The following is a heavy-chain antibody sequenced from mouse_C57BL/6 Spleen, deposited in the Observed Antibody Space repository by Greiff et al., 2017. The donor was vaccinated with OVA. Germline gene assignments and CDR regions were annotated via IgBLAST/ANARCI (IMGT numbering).Heavy chain of an antibody. D-gene: IGHD2-1*01. CDR3: ARQYGNYMGYAMDY. J-gene: IGHJ4*01. CDR2: ISSGGSYT. V-gene: IGHV5-6*01. CDR1: GFTFSSYG. Sequence: EVQVVESGGDLVKPGGSLKLSCAASGFTFSSYGMSWVRQTPDKRLEWVATISSGGSYTYYPDSVKGRFTISRDNAKNTLYLQMSSLKSEDTAMYYCARQYGNYMGYAMDYWGQGTSVTVSS.